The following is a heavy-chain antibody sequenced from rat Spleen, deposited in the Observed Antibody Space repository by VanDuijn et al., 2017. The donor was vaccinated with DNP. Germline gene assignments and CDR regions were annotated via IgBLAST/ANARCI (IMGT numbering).Heavy chain of an antibody. CDR2: ISTGGGNT. D-gene: IGHD4-1*01. CDR1: GFTFSYYY. Sequence: EVQLVESGGGLVQPGMSLNLSCAASGFTFSYYYMAWVRQAPKKGLEWVASISTGGGNTYYRDSVKGRLTISRDNTKNTLYLQVDSLTSEDTATYYYARHMDTGPYYAMDVWGQGISVTVSS. V-gene: IGHV5-25*01. CDR3: ARHMDTGPYYAMDV. J-gene: IGHJ4*01.